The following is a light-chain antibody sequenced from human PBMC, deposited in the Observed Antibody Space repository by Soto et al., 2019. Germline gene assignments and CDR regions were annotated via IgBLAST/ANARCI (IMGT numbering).Light chain of an antibody. CDR2: YDS. Sequence: SYELTQPPSVSVAPGKTARITCGGNNIGSKSVHWYQQKPGQAPVLVIYYDSDRPSGIPERFSGSNSGNTATLTISRVEAGHEADYYCQVWDSSSDHPYVVFGGGTKLTVL. J-gene: IGLJ2*01. CDR3: QVWDSSSDHPYVV. CDR1: NIGSKS. V-gene: IGLV3-21*04.